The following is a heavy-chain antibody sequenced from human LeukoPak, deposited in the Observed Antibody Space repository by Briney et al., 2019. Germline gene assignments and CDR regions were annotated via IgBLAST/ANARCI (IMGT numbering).Heavy chain of an antibody. J-gene: IGHJ3*02. Sequence: SETLSLTCTVSGDSISSYYWSWIRQPPGKGLEWIGYIYYSGSTNYNPSLKSRVTISVDTSKNQFSLKLSSVTAADTAVYYCARARITIFGVVTVDSFDIWGQGTMVTVSS. D-gene: IGHD3-3*01. CDR1: GDSISSYY. CDR3: ARARITIFGVVTVDSFDI. V-gene: IGHV4-59*01. CDR2: IYYSGST.